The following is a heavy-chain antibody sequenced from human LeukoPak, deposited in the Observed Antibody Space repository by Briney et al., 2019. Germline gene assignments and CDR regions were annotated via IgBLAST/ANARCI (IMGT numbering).Heavy chain of an antibody. CDR3: AKDLSGGYHSYYFDF. J-gene: IGHJ4*02. CDR2: IRFDGSNY. D-gene: IGHD5-18*01. Sequence: GGSLRLSCAASGFSFSSYGMHWVRQAPGKGLEWVAFIRFDGSNYYYGDSVKGRFTISRDNSKNTLYLQVNSLRNEDTAVYFCAKDLSGGYHSYYFDFWGQGTPVTVSS. V-gene: IGHV3-30*02. CDR1: GFSFSSYG.